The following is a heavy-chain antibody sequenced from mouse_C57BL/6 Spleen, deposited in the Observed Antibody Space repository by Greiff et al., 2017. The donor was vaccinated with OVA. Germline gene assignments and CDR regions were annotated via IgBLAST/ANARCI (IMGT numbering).Heavy chain of an antibody. J-gene: IGHJ2*01. CDR2: INPNNGGT. V-gene: IGHV1-26*01. CDR1: GYTFTDYH. CDR3: ARDDGYYEDY. D-gene: IGHD2-3*01. Sequence: EVQLQQSGPELVKPGASVKISCKASGYTFTDYHMNWVKQSHGKSLEWIGDINPNNGGTSYNQKFKGKATLTVDKSSSTAYMELRSLTSEDSAVYYCARDDGYYEDYWGQGTTLTVSS.